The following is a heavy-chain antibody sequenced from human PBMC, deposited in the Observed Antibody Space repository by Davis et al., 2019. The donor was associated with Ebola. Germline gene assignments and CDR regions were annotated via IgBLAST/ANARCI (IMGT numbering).Heavy chain of an antibody. CDR1: GYTFTNYG. Sequence: AASVKVSCKASGYTFTNYGITWVRQAPGQGLEWVGWINTNTGNPTYAQGFTGRFVFSLDNSVSTAYLQISSLKAEDTAVYYCARTPSGYDWEYYYGMDVWGQGTTVTVSS. V-gene: IGHV7-4-1*02. J-gene: IGHJ6*02. D-gene: IGHD5-12*01. CDR2: INTNTGNP. CDR3: ARTPSGYDWEYYYGMDV.